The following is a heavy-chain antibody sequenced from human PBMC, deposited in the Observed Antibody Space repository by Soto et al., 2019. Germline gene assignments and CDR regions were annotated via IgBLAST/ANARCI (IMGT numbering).Heavy chain of an antibody. Sequence: SETLSLTCTVSGGSVSSDTHYWSWIRQHPGKGLEWIGYVYYSGSTYYNPSLKSRVTISVDTSKNQFSLKLSSVTAADTAVYYCARGGSVVVPAAITIYGMDVWGQGTTVTVSS. J-gene: IGHJ6*02. V-gene: IGHV4-31*03. CDR1: GGSVSSDTHY. D-gene: IGHD2-2*01. CDR3: ARGGSVVVPAAITIYGMDV. CDR2: VYYSGST.